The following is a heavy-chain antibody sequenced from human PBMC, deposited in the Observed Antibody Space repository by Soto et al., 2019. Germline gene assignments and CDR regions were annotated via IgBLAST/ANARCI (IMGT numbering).Heavy chain of an antibody. V-gene: IGHV1-2*04. CDR1: GYTFTGYY. D-gene: IGHD6-19*01. CDR3: ARCPRSSAVAVDY. J-gene: IGHJ4*02. CDR2: INPNSGGT. Sequence: ASVKVSCKASGYTFTGYYMHWVRQAPGQGLEWMGWINPNSGGTNYAQKFQGWVTMTRDTSTSTVYMELSSLRSDDTAVYYCARCPRSSAVAVDYWGQGTLVTVSS.